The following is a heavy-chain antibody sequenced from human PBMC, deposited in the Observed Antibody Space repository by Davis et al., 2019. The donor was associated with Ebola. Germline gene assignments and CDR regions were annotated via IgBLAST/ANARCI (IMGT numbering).Heavy chain of an antibody. J-gene: IGHJ3*02. CDR3: ARHCIIEQWLTPDAFDI. V-gene: IGHV4-39*01. CDR1: GVSIGSSGYY. CDR2: LHFRGST. Sequence: MPSETLSLTCNVSGVSIGSSGYYWGWVRQPPGKGLEWIGTLHFRGSTYYSPSLTGRVTLSGDSSKNEFSLTLDSVTAADTAVYYCARHCIIEQWLTPDAFDIWGQGTMVTVSS. D-gene: IGHD6-19*01.